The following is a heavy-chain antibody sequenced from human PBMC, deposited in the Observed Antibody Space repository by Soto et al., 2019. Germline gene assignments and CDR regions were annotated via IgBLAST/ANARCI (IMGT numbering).Heavy chain of an antibody. J-gene: IGHJ4*02. V-gene: IGHV1-3*01. CDR2: INAGNGNT. Sequence: GASVKVSCKASGYTFTSYAMHWVRQAPGQRLEWMGWINAGNGNTKYSQKFQGRVTITRDTSASTAYMELSSLRSDDTAVYYCARDRGATASRELDYWGQGTLVTVSS. CDR3: ARDRGATASRELDY. CDR1: GYTFTSYA. D-gene: IGHD1-26*01.